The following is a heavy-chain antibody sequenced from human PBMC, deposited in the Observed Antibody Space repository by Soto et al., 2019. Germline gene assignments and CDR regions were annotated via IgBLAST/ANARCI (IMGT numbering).Heavy chain of an antibody. Sequence: PGGSLRLSCAASGFTFSSYDMHWVRQATGKGLEWVSAIGTAGDTYYPGSVKGRFTISRENAKNSLYLQMNSLRAEDTAVYYCARGYSSSWYPSRLDCWGQGTLVTVSS. J-gene: IGHJ4*02. CDR3: ARGYSSSWYPSRLDC. D-gene: IGHD6-13*01. V-gene: IGHV3-13*01. CDR1: GFTFSSYD. CDR2: IGTAGDT.